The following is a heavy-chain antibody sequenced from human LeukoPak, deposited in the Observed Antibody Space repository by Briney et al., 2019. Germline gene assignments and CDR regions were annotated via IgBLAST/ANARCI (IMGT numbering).Heavy chain of an antibody. J-gene: IGHJ4*02. D-gene: IGHD4-17*01. V-gene: IGHV4-34*01. CDR2: INHSGST. CDR1: GGSFSSYY. CDR3: ARGLDDYGDTFDY. Sequence: SETLSLTCAVYGGSFSSYYWCWSRQPPGKGLEWIGEINHSGSTNYNPSLKSRVTISVDTSKNQFSLKLSSVTAADTAVYYCARGLDDYGDTFDYWGQGTLVTVSS.